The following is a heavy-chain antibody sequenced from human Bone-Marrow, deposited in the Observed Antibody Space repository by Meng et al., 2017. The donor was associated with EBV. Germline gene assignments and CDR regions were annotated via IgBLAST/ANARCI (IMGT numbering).Heavy chain of an antibody. Sequence: QVQHQQGGAGLLKPSETLSLTCAVYGGSFSGYYWSWIRQPPGKGLEWIGEINHSGSTNYNPSLKSRVTISVDTSKNQFSLKLSSVTAADTAVYYCARGSGYDARYWGQGTLVTVSS. CDR3: ARGSGYDARY. CDR1: GGSFSGYY. CDR2: INHSGST. J-gene: IGHJ4*02. D-gene: IGHD5-12*01. V-gene: IGHV4-34*01.